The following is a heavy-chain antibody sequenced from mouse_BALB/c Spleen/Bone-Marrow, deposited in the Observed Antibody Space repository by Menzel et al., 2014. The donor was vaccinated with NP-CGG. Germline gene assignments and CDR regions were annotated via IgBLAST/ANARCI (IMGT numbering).Heavy chain of an antibody. CDR1: GFNIKDTY. CDR2: IDPANGNT. J-gene: IGHJ2*01. Sequence: EVQRMESGAELVKPGASVKLSCTASGFNIKDTYMHWVKQRPEQGLEWIGRIDPANGNTKYDPKFQGKATITADTSSNTAYLQLSSLTSEDTAVYYCARYRLGTYFDYWGQGTTLTVSS. V-gene: IGHV14-3*02. CDR3: ARYRLGTYFDY. D-gene: IGHD2-14*01.